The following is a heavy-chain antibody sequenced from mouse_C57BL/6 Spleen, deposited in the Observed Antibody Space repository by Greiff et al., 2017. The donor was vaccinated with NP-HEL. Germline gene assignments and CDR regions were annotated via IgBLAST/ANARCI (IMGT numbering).Heavy chain of an antibody. CDR1: GFSLTSYG. D-gene: IGHD2-4*01. CDR2: IWSGGST. Sequence: VHLVESGPGLVQPSQSLSITCTVSGFSLTSYGVHWVRQSPGKGLEWLGVIWSGGSTDYNAAFISRLSISKDNSKSQVFFKMNSLQADVTAIYYCARIYYDYDGAYWGQGTLVTVSA. J-gene: IGHJ3*01. CDR3: ARIYYDYDGAY. V-gene: IGHV2-2*01.